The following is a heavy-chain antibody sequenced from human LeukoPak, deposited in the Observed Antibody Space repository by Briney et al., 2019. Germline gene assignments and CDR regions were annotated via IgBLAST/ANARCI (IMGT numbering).Heavy chain of an antibody. CDR3: ARDDYGDYIMDV. CDR1: GYTFTSYD. CDR2: MDPNSGNT. J-gene: IGHJ6*04. Sequence: ASVKVSCKASGYTFTSYDINWVRQATGQGLEWMGWMDPNSGNTGYAQKFQGRVTMTRNTSISTAYMELSSLRSEDTAVYYCARDDYGDYIMDVWGKGTTVTVSS. D-gene: IGHD4-17*01. V-gene: IGHV1-8*01.